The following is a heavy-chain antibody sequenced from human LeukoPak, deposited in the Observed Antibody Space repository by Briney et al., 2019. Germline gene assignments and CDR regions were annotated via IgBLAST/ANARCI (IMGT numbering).Heavy chain of an antibody. CDR3: ARKGRYYDTDHDAFDI. J-gene: IGHJ3*02. V-gene: IGHV1-69*05. D-gene: IGHD3-22*01. CDR1: GATFSSYA. CDR2: IIPIFGTA. Sequence: ASVKVSCKASGATFSSYAISWVRQAPGQGLEWMGRIIPIFGTANYAQKFQGRVTITTDESTSTAYMELSSLRSEDTAVYYCARKGRYYDTDHDAFDIWGQGTMVTVSS.